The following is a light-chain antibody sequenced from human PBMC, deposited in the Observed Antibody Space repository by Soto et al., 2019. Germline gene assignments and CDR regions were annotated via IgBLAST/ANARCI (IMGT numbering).Light chain of an antibody. CDR3: QQTDRLWS. CDR2: GVS. J-gene: IGKJ1*01. CDR1: QTVSNY. V-gene: IGKV1-39*01. Sequence: DIQMTQSPSALSASVGDRVTITCRANQTVSNYVNWYQQRPGQVPSLLISGVSNLQGGVPSRFSGSGSGTDVTLTISSLQPEDFATYYCQQTDRLWSFGQGTKVEVK.